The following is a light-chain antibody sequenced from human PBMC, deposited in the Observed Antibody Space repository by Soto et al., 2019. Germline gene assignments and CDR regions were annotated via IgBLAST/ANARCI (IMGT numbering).Light chain of an antibody. CDR1: QSLXND. Sequence: IQLTQSPSLLSASVGDGVTIPCRASQSLXNDFVWYQQKPGKAPKLLXVHASTLQRGGPSRLSGSGSGTDFTLTISSLHPEYFATYYFQQLKSDTRTFGGGTKVDIK. CDR3: QQLKSDTRT. CDR2: HAS. V-gene: IGKV1-9*01. J-gene: IGKJ4*02.